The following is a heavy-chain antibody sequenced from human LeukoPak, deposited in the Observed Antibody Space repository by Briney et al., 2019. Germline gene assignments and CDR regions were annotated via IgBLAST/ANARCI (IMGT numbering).Heavy chain of an antibody. Sequence: GGSLRLSCAASGFTFSDYYMSWVRQAPGKGLEWVSVNYSGGSTYYADSVKGRFTISRDNSKNTLYLQMNSLRAEDTAVYYCASLGVAVADVDYWGQGTLVTVSS. CDR3: ASLGVAVADVDY. CDR1: GFTFSDYY. CDR2: NYSGGST. V-gene: IGHV3-66*01. D-gene: IGHD6-19*01. J-gene: IGHJ4*02.